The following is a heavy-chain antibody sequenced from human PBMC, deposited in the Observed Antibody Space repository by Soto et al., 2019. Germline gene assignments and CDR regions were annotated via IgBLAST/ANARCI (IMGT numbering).Heavy chain of an antibody. V-gene: IGHV4-31*03. J-gene: IGHJ5*02. Sequence: QVQLQESGPGLVKPSQTLSLTCTVSGGSISSGGYYWSWIRQHPGKGLEWIGYIYYSGSTYYNPSLKSRVTISVATSKNQCSLKLSSVTAADTAVYYCACTMVRTNWFDPWGQGTLVTVSS. D-gene: IGHD3-10*01. CDR2: IYYSGST. CDR3: ACTMVRTNWFDP. CDR1: GGSISSGGYY.